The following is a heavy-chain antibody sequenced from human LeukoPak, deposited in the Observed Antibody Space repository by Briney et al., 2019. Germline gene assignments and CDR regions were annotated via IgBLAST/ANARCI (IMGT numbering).Heavy chain of an antibody. J-gene: IGHJ4*02. D-gene: IGHD6-13*01. CDR3: ARASGSWYAFDY. Sequence: GGSLRLSCAASGFTFSSYAMHWVRQAPGKGLEWVAVISYDGSNKYYADSVKGRFTISGDNSKNTLYLQMNSLRAEDTAVYYCARASGSWYAFDYWGQGTLVTVSS. CDR1: GFTFSSYA. V-gene: IGHV3-30-3*01. CDR2: ISYDGSNK.